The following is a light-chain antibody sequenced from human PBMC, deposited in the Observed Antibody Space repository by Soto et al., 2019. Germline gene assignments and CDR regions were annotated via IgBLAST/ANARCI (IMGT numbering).Light chain of an antibody. V-gene: IGKV1-27*01. CDR2: SES. Sequence: DIEMTQYPSFLSASVGDRVTITCRVSQGISSYLNWYRQKPGKFPKLLIYSESNLQSGVPSRFSGSGSGTDFTLTISSLQPEDFATYYCPQYNSYRTVGQVTQVEIK. CDR1: QGISSY. CDR3: PQYNSYRT. J-gene: IGKJ1*01.